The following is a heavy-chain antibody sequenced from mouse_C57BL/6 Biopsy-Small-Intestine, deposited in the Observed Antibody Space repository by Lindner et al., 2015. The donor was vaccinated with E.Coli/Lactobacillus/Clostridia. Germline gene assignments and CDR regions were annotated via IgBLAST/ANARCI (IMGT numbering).Heavy chain of an antibody. J-gene: IGHJ3*01. CDR3: ARYYDYAWFAY. V-gene: IGHV1-22*01. CDR1: GYTFTDYN. D-gene: IGHD2-4*01. CDR2: INPNNGGT. Sequence: AQLQESGPELVKPGASVKMSCKASGYTFTDYNMHWVKQSHGKSLEWIGYINPNNGGTSYNQKFKGKATLTVNKSSSTAYMELRSLTSEDSAVYYCARYYDYAWFAYWGQGTLVTVSA.